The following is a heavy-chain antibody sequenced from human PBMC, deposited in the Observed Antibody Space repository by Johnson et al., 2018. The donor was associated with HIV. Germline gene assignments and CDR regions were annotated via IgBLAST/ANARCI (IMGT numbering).Heavy chain of an antibody. D-gene: IGHD1-26*01. J-gene: IGHJ3*02. V-gene: IGHV3-30*02. CDR3: AKDGATRAFDI. Sequence: QVLLVESGGGVVQPWGSLRLSCAASGFTFSSYGMHWVRRTPGKGLEWVAFIRYDGSDKSYADSVKGRFTISRDNSKNTLHLKMNSLRAEDTAVYYCAKDGATRAFDIWPRDNGHRLF. CDR2: IRYDGSDK. CDR1: GFTFSSYG.